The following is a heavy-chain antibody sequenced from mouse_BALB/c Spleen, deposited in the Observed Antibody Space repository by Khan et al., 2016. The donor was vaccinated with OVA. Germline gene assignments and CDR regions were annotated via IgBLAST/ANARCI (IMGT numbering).Heavy chain of an antibody. Sequence: QVQLQQSGPVLVKPGASVKISCKASGYTFTDYIINWVRQRTGQGLEWIGQIYPGSGSTYSNEKFKDKATLSAVKSSNTDYMQLRRLPSKDPAVCSWARSGYGSLSYWGQGTTLTVSS. J-gene: IGHJ2*01. CDR3: ARSGYGSLSY. CDR1: GYTFTDYI. D-gene: IGHD1-1*01. CDR2: IYPGSGST. V-gene: IGHV1-77*01.